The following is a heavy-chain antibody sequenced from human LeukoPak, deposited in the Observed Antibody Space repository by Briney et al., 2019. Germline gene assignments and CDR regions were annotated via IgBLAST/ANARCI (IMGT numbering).Heavy chain of an antibody. CDR1: GFIFSSYS. CDR2: ISSSSSYI. Sequence: PGGSLRLSCAASGFIFSSYSMNWVRQAPGKGLEWVSSISSSSSYIYYADSVKGRFTISRDNAKNSLYLQMNSLRAEDTAVYYCARDKVVAAKASDYWGQGTLVTVSS. CDR3: ARDKVVAAKASDY. V-gene: IGHV3-21*01. J-gene: IGHJ4*02. D-gene: IGHD2-15*01.